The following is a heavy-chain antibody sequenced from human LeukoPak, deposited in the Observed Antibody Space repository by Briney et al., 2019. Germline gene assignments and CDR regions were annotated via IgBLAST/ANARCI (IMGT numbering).Heavy chain of an antibody. CDR3: PRDGYCSGGTCLYFDC. V-gene: IGHV4-4*07. D-gene: IGHD2-15*01. J-gene: IGHJ4*02. CDR2: IYTSGST. CDR1: GGSISSYY. Sequence: PSETLSLTCTVSGGSISSYYWSWIRQPAGKGLEWIGRIYTSGSTNYNPSLKSRVTMSVDTSKNQFSLKLSSVTAADTAVYYCPRDGYCSGGTCLYFDCWGQGTLVTVSS.